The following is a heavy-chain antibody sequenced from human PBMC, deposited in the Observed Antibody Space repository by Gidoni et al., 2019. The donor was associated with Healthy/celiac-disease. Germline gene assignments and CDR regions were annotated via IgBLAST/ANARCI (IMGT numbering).Heavy chain of an antibody. D-gene: IGHD6-19*01. CDR1: GGSFSGYF. Sequence: QVQLQQWGAGLLKPSETLSLTCAVYGGSFSGYFWSWIRQPPGKGLEWIGEINHSGSTNYNPSLKSRVTISVDTSKNQFSLKLSSVTAADTAVYYCARAHWAGTIKWGQGTLVTVSS. J-gene: IGHJ4*02. CDR3: ARAHWAGTIK. V-gene: IGHV4-34*01. CDR2: INHSGST.